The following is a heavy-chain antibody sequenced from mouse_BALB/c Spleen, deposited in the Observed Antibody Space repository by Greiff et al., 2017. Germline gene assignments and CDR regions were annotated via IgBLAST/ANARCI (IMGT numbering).Heavy chain of an antibody. Sequence: VQLQQSGPGLVAPSQSLSITCTVSGFSLTSYGVHWVRQPPGKGLEWLGVIWAGGSTNYNSALMSRLSISKDNSKSQVFLKMNSLQTDDTAMYYCARDYDKSGYAMDYWGQGTSVTVSS. CDR3: ARDYDKSGYAMDY. CDR2: IWAGGST. J-gene: IGHJ4*01. V-gene: IGHV2-9*02. D-gene: IGHD2-12*01. CDR1: GFSLTSYG.